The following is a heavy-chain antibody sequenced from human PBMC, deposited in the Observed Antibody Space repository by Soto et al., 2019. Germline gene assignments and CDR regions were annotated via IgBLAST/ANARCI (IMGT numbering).Heavy chain of an antibody. CDR2: IKQDGSEK. V-gene: IGHV3-7*03. CDR1: GFTFSSYW. D-gene: IGHD5-12*01. J-gene: IGHJ6*02. CDR3: ARWGSGYDYYYYGMDV. Sequence: GALRLSCAASGFTFSSYWMSWVRQAPGKGLEWVANIKQDGSEKYYVDSVKGRFTISRDNAKNSLYLQMNSLRAEDTAVYYCARWGSGYDYYYYGMDVWGQGTTVTVSS.